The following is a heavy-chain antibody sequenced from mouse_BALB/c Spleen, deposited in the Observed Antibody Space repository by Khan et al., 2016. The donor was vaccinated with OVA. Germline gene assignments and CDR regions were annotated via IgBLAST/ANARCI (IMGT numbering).Heavy chain of an antibody. CDR2: FYPGGTTI. V-gene: IGHV1-62-2*01. CDR3: ARHEDYGNWLDY. CDR1: GYTFTEYI. D-gene: IGHD2-1*01. J-gene: IGHJ2*01. Sequence: QVQLKESGAELVKPGASVKLSCKASGYTFTEYIIHWLKQRSGQSLEWIGWFYPGGTTIKYNEKFKDKATLTADKSSSTVYMELSRLTSEDSAVYFCARHEDYGNWLDYWGQGTTLTVSS.